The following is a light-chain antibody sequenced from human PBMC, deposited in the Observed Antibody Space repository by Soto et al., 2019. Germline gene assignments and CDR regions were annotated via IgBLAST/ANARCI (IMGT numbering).Light chain of an antibody. Sequence: DIRMTQSPSSLSASVGDRVTITCRASASISNYLNWYQQTPGKAPNLLIYAASSLQSGVPSRFSGSGSETEFTLTISSLQPDDFATYYCQQYNRYWTFGQGTKVDIK. CDR3: QQYNRYWT. CDR2: AAS. V-gene: IGKV1-39*01. J-gene: IGKJ1*01. CDR1: ASISNY.